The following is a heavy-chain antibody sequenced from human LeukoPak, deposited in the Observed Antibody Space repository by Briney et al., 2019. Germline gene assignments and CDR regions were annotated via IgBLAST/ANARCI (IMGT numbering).Heavy chain of an antibody. CDR2: INPNSGGT. Sequence: AASVKVSCKASGYTFTDYYMHWVRQAPGQGLEWMGWINPNSGGTNYAQKLQGRVTMTTDTSTSTAYMELRSLRSDDTAVYYCARGGYYGSGNDFRFDPWGQGTLVTVSS. D-gene: IGHD3-10*01. CDR1: GYTFTDYY. V-gene: IGHV1-2*02. CDR3: ARGGYYGSGNDFRFDP. J-gene: IGHJ5*02.